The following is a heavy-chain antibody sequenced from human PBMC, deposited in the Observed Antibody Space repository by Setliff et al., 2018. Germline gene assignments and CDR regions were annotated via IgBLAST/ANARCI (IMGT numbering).Heavy chain of an antibody. CDR2: ISAYNGNT. CDR3: ARTVYYDSSGYSV. D-gene: IGHD3-22*01. Sequence: ASVKVSCKASGYTFSTYGITWVRQAPGQGLEWMGWISAYNGNTNYAQKLQGRVTMTTDTSTSTAYMELRSLRSDDTAVYYCARTVYYDSSGYSVWGQGTQVTVSS. J-gene: IGHJ4*02. CDR1: GYTFSTYG. V-gene: IGHV1-18*01.